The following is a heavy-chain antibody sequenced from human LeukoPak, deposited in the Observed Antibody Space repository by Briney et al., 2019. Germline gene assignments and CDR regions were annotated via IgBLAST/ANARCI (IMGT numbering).Heavy chain of an antibody. CDR3: AKSNGYGLVDI. V-gene: IGHV4-38-2*02. J-gene: IGHJ3*02. CDR1: GYSISSGYY. CDR2: IYHSGST. D-gene: IGHD3-10*01. Sequence: SETLSLTCTVSGYSISSGYYWGWIRQPPGKGLEWIGSIYHSGSTYYNPSLKSRVTISVGTSKNQFSLKLNSVTAADTAVYYCAKSNGYGLVDIWGQGTMVTVSS.